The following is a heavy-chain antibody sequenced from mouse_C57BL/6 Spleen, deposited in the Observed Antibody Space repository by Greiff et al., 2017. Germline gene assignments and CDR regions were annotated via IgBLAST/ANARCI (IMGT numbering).Heavy chain of an antibody. D-gene: IGHD2-5*01. CDR2: ISSGSSTI. J-gene: IGHJ4*01. CDR3: ARPSNYDAMDY. V-gene: IGHV5-17*01. CDR1: GFTFSDYG. Sequence: EVQLVESGGGLVKPGGSLKLSCAASGFTFSDYGMHWVRQAPEKGLEWVAYISSGSSTIYYADTVKGRFTISRDNAKNNLFLQMTSLRSEDTAMYYCARPSNYDAMDYWGQGTSVTVSS.